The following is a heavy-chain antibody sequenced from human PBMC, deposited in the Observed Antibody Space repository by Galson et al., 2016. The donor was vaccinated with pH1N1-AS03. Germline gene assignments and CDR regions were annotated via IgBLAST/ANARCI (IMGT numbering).Heavy chain of an antibody. Sequence: SVKVSCKASGYIFTDFYVHWVRQAPGQGLEWMGWINPKNGVTNYAQKFQAWVTMTGDTSISTAYMELHGLKSDDTAVYYCARDPRGPCSSATCATTYYFCMDVWGQGTTVIVSS. CDR1: GYIFTDFY. CDR2: INPKNGVT. D-gene: IGHD1-26*01. CDR3: ARDPRGPCSSATCATTYYFCMDV. V-gene: IGHV1-2*04. J-gene: IGHJ6*02.